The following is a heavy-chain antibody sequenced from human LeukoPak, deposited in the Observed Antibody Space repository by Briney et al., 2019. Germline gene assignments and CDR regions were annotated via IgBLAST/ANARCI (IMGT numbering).Heavy chain of an antibody. CDR3: AREAAGSSADAFDI. CDR1: GFTFSSYW. D-gene: IGHD3-10*01. CDR2: IKQDGSEK. J-gene: IGHJ3*02. V-gene: IGHV3-7*01. Sequence: GGSLRLSCAASGFTFSSYWMSWVRQAPGKGLEWVADIKQDGSEKYYVDSVKGRFTISRDNAKNSLYLQMNSLRAEDTAVYYCAREAAGSSADAFDIWGQGTMVTVSS.